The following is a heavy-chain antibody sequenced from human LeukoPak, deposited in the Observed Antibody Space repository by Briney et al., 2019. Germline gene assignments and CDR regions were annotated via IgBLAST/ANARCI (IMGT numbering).Heavy chain of an antibody. CDR2: ISAYNGNT. J-gene: IGHJ5*02. CDR3: ARVLQQLSLGWFDT. D-gene: IGHD6-13*01. Sequence: ASVKVSCKASGYTFTSYGISWVRQAPGQGLEWMGWISAYNGNTNYAQKLQGRVTMTTDTSTSTAYMELRSLRSDDTAVYYCARVLQQLSLGWFDTWGQGTLVTVSS. V-gene: IGHV1-18*01. CDR1: GYTFTSYG.